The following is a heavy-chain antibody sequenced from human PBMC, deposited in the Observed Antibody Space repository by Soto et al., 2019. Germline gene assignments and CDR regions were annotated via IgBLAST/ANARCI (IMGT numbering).Heavy chain of an antibody. D-gene: IGHD4-17*01. CDR2: IRGDGSRE. Sequence: DVQLVESGGDLVQPGGSLRLSCAASGFTFGNYWMAWVRQAPGKGLEWVANIRGDGSREYYLDSVRGRFSVSRDNAQESLYLQMTGLRVEDTAVYYCARDVNYGDGTAYYDVFDTWGQGTVVTVSS. J-gene: IGHJ3*02. CDR3: ARDVNYGDGTAYYDVFDT. CDR1: GFTFGNYW. V-gene: IGHV3-7*05.